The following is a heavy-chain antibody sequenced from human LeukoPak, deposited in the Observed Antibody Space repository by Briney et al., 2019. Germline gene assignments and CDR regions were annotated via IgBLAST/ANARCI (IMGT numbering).Heavy chain of an antibody. CDR2: INPSGGSA. CDR3: ARVNGRLVSNY. J-gene: IGHJ4*02. CDR1: GYTFTSYY. V-gene: IGHV1-46*01. D-gene: IGHD6-19*01. Sequence: ASVKVSCKASGYTFTSYYMQWVRLAPGQGLEWMGIINPSGGSASYAQKFQGRVTMTRDTSTSTVYMELSSLRSEDTAVYYCARVNGRLVSNYWGQGTLVTVSS.